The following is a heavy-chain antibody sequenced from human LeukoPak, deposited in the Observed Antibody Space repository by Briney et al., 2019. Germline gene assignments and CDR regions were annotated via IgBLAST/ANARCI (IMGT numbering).Heavy chain of an antibody. J-gene: IGHJ5*02. CDR1: GDSLNSGTYS. V-gene: IGHV4-61*02. CDR3: ARTRAAIVAAGAGVEHWFDP. D-gene: IGHD6-13*01. Sequence: PSETLSLTCTVSGDSLNSGTYSWSWIRQPAGKGLEWIGRIYTTGSTNYNPSLKSRVTMLVDKSKNQFSLKMTSVTAADTAVYYCARTRAAIVAAGAGVEHWFDPWGQGTLVTVSS. CDR2: IYTTGST.